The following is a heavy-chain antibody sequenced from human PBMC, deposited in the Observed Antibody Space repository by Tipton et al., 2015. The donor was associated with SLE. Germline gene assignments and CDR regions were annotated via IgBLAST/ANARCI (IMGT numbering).Heavy chain of an antibody. CDR3: ARAGDIVVGTDWFDP. J-gene: IGHJ5*02. CDR1: GGSISSSSYY. D-gene: IGHD2-15*01. CDR2: IYYSGST. V-gene: IGHV4-39*07. Sequence: GLVKPSETLSLTCTVSGGSISSSSYYWGWIRQPPGKGLEWIGSIYYSGSTNYNPSLKSRVTISVDTSKNQFSLKLSSVTAADTAVYYCARAGDIVVGTDWFDPWGQGTLVTVSS.